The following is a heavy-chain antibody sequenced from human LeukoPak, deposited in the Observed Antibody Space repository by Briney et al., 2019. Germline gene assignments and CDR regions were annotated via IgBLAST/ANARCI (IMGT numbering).Heavy chain of an antibody. CDR2: IYYSGST. D-gene: IGHD6-13*01. J-gene: IGHJ6*02. V-gene: IGHV4-59*01. Sequence: SETLSLTCTVSGGSISSYYWSWIRQPPGKGLEWVGYIYYSGSTKYNTSLKSRVTISVDTSKNQFSLKLSSVSAADTAVYYCARGSGYSSSWYWESGDDYYGMDVWGQGTTVTVSS. CDR3: ARGSGYSSSWYWESGDDYYGMDV. CDR1: GGSISSYY.